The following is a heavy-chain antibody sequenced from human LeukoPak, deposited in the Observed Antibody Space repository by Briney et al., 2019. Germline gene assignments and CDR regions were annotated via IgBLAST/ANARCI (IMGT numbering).Heavy chain of an antibody. CDR1: GFTFSSHE. Sequence: PGGSLRLSCAASGFTFSSHEMNWVRQAPGKGLEWVPYISSSGRTIYYADSVKGRFTISRDNAKNSLYLQMNSLRAEDTAVYHCAREYYDGSGNLFDYWGQGTLVTVSS. J-gene: IGHJ4*02. D-gene: IGHD3-10*01. V-gene: IGHV3-48*03. CDR2: ISSSGRTI. CDR3: AREYYDGSGNLFDY.